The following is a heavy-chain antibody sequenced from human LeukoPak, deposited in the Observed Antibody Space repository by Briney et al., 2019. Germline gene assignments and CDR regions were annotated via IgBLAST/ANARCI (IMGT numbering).Heavy chain of an antibody. V-gene: IGHV4-59*01. J-gene: IGHJ6*02. D-gene: IGHD3-10*01. Sequence: SETLSLTCTLSGGSISRYYGIWIRQPPGKGVEGIRYIYYSESTIYNPPLKSRVPISVATSKNQFSLKLSSVTAADTAVYYCARAPQVLLWFGEYNPSDYYGMDVWGQGTTVTVSS. CDR3: ARAPQVLLWFGEYNPSDYYGMDV. CDR1: GGSISRYY. CDR2: IYYSEST.